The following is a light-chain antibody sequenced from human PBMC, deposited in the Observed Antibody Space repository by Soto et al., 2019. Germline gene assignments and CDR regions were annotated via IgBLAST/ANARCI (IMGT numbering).Light chain of an antibody. Sequence: QSVLTQPPSASGTPGQRVTISCSGSSSNIGSNYVYWYQHFPGTAPKLLIFSNNQRPSGVPDRFAGSKSGTSASLAISGLRSEDEADYYCCSYAGSYTPYVVFGGGTKVTVL. CDR2: SNN. V-gene: IGLV1-47*02. J-gene: IGLJ2*01. CDR1: SSNIGSNY. CDR3: CSYAGSYTPYVV.